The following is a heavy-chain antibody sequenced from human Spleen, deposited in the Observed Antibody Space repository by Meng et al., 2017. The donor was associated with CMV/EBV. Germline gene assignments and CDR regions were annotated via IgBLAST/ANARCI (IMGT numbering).Heavy chain of an antibody. D-gene: IGHD4-23*01. CDR3: ARVVSMVVTT. CDR2: IYYSGST. Sequence: CTVSGGSISSGGYYSGWSRQHPGKGLEWIGYIYYSGSTYCSPSLKSRVTISVDTSKNQCSLKLSSVTAADTAVYYCARVVSMVVTTWGQGTLVTVSS. CDR1: GGSISSGGYY. V-gene: IGHV4-31*03. J-gene: IGHJ5*02.